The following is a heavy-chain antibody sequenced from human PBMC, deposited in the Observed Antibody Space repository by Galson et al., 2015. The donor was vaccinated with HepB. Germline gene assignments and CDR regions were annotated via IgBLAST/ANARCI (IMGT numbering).Heavy chain of an antibody. CDR3: ARDFAHPSGSSFESMDY. J-gene: IGHJ4*02. CDR2: ISYDGTRK. CDR1: GFMFSSYG. D-gene: IGHD5-12*01. V-gene: IGHV3-33*01. Sequence: SLRLSCAASGFMFSSYGMEWVRQAPGKGLEWVAVISYDGTRKYYADSVKGRFTISRSNSMTTVYLQMNSLRAEDTALYYCARDFAHPSGSSFESMDYWGQGTLVAVSS.